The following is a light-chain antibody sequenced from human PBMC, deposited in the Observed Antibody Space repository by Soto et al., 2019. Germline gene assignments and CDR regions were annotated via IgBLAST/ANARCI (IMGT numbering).Light chain of an antibody. CDR3: STWDDSLNGVV. CDR1: TSNIGSNT. Sequence: QSVLTQPPSASGPPGQRVTISCSGSTSNIGSNTVNWYQQLPRTAPKLLIYSNNERPSGVPDRFSGSKSGTSASLATSGLQSEDEADYYCSTWDDSLNGVVFGGGTKLTVL. J-gene: IGLJ3*02. V-gene: IGLV1-44*01. CDR2: SNN.